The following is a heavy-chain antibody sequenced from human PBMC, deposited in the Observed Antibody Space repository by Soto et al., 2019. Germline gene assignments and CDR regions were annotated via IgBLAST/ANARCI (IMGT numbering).Heavy chain of an antibody. CDR1: GGSISSSNW. V-gene: IGHV4-4*02. CDR3: ASRWGEGRVDY. Sequence: QVQLQESGPGLVKPSGTLSLTCAVSGGSISSSNWWGWGRQPPGKGLQWIGEIYHSGSTNDIPSHKDRVTISVDKSRNQFTLKLGSVTAADTAVYECASRWGEGRVDYWGQGTLVTVSS. J-gene: IGHJ4*02. D-gene: IGHD3-10*01. CDR2: IYHSGST.